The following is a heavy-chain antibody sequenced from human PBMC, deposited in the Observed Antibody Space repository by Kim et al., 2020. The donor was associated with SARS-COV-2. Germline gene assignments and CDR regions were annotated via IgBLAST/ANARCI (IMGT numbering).Heavy chain of an antibody. D-gene: IGHD2-21*01. V-gene: IGHV1-2*07. J-gene: IGHJ5*02. Sequence: ASVKVSCEASGSAFTGYYIHWMRQAPGQGLEWIGWVALSNGATNYAAKFQDRVTLTRDTSNTAAYLELRSLTFDDTAVYYCAKDSLAVVPEPIHNWSDPWGPGTLVAVSS. CDR3: AKDSLAVVPEPIHNWSDP. CDR1: GSAFTGYY. CDR2: VALSNGAT.